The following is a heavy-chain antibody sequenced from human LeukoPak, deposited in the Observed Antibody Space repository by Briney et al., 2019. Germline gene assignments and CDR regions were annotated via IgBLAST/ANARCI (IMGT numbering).Heavy chain of an antibody. CDR2: ISGSGGST. D-gene: IGHD3-10*01. CDR1: GFTFSSYA. J-gene: IGHJ4*02. V-gene: IGHV3-23*01. CDR3: ARDFYGSGSPFDH. Sequence: GGSLRLSCAASGFTFSSYAMSWVRQAPGKGLEWVSAISGSGGSTYYADSVKGRFTISRDNSKNTLYLQMNSLRAEDTAVYYCARDFYGSGSPFDHWGQGTLVTVSS.